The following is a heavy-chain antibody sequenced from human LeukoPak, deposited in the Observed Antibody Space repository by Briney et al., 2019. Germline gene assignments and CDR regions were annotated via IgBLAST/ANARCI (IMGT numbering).Heavy chain of an antibody. CDR2: MNPNSGNT. CDR3: ARERSGSEIFARSFDI. J-gene: IGHJ3*02. V-gene: IGHV1-8*03. D-gene: IGHD3-3*01. Sequence: ASVKVSCKASGYTFTSYDINWVRQATGQGLEWMGWMNPNSGNTGYAQKFQGRVTITRNTSISTAYMELSSLRSEDTAVYYCARERSGSEIFARSFDIWGQGTMVTVSS. CDR1: GYTFTSYD.